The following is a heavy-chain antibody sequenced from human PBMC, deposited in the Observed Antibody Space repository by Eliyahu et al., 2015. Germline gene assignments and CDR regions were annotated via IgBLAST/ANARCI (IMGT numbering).Heavy chain of an antibody. Sequence: QVQLQQWGAGLLKPSETLSLTCAVYGGSFSGYHWSWIRQPPGKGLEWIGEINHSGSTNYNPSLKSRVTISVDTSKNQFSLKLSSVTAADTAVYYCARRGNAEAYYDFWSGHPSQRGGFDYWGQGTLVTVSS. CDR2: INHSGST. CDR3: ARRGNAEAYYDFWSGHPSQRGGFDY. J-gene: IGHJ4*02. D-gene: IGHD3-3*01. CDR1: GGSFSGYH. V-gene: IGHV4-34*01.